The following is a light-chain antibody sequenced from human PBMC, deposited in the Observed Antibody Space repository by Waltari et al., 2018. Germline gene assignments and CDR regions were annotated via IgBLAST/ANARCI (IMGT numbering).Light chain of an antibody. CDR1: SSDVGGYNY. J-gene: IGLJ1*01. CDR3: CSYAGSYSSGV. CDR2: DVF. V-gene: IGLV2-11*01. Sequence: QSALAQPRSVSGSPGQPVTISCTGSSSDVGGYNYVSWYQQHPGKAPKLMIYDVFKRPSGVPDRFSGSKSGNTASLTISGLQTEDEADYFCCSYAGSYSSGVFGTGTTVTVL.